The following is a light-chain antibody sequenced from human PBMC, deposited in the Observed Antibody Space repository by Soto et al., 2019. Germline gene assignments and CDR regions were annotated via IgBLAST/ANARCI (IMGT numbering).Light chain of an antibody. CDR1: QSIRSY. J-gene: IGKJ1*01. CDR3: QQYNNWPPWT. CDR2: DAS. Sequence: EIVLTQSPATLSLSPWQRATLSCRASQSIRSYLAWYQQKPGQAPRLLIYDASNRATGIPARFSGSGSGTDFTLTISSLEPEDFAVYYCQQYNNWPPWTFGQGTKVDIK. V-gene: IGKV3-11*01.